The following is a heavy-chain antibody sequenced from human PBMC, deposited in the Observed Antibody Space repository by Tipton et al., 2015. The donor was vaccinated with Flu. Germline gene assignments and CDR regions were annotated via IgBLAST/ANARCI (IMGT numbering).Heavy chain of an antibody. CDR1: GGSMSDYH. J-gene: IGHJ1*01. V-gene: IGHV4-59*08. D-gene: IGHD5-18*01. CDR3: ARRLGYTYGYEGALGN. Sequence: TLSLTCSVSGGSMSDYHWGWIRQTPGKGLGWIGYVHGSTGSANYNPSLRGRVTISVDTSKTEFSLNLISVAAADTALYYCARRLGYTYGYEGALGNWGQGSPVTVSS. CDR2: VHGSTGSA.